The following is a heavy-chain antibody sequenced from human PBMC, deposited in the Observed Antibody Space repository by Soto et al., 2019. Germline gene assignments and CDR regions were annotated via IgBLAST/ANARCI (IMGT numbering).Heavy chain of an antibody. CDR1: GGTFSSYA. CDR3: ASPSRDFWSGYYTSYYYYGLEV. V-gene: IGHV1-69*13. D-gene: IGHD3-3*01. CDR2: IIPIFGTA. J-gene: IGHJ6*01. Sequence: ASVKRSCKASGGTFSSYAISWVRQAPGQGLEWMGGIIPIFGTANYAQKFQGRVTITADESTSTAYMELSSLRSEDTAVYYCASPSRDFWSGYYTSYYYYGLEVWGQGTTVTV.